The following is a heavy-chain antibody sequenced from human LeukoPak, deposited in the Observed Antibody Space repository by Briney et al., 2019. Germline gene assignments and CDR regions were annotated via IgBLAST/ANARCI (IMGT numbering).Heavy chain of an antibody. D-gene: IGHD6-13*01. V-gene: IGHV3-23*01. CDR1: GFTFSNYA. J-gene: IGHJ4*02. CDR3: AKDVRAAVGGSGYY. CDR2: ISGSGVST. Sequence: GGSLRLSCAASGFTFSNYAMGWVRQAPGKGLQWVSTISGSGVSTYYADSVKGRFTISRDNSKNTLYLQMNSLRAEDSAVYYCAKDVRAAVGGSGYYWGQGTLVTVSS.